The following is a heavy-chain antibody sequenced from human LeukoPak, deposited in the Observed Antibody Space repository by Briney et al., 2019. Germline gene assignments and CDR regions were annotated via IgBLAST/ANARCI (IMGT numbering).Heavy chain of an antibody. CDR2: IDGSGGST. J-gene: IGHJ2*01. CDR3: AKDLVTWASGNWYFDL. Sequence: GGSLRLSCAASGFTFSTYAMTWVRQAPGKGLEWVSSIDGSGGSTYYADSVKGRFTISRDNSKNALFLQMSSLRAEDTAVYYCAKDLVTWASGNWYFDLWGRGTLVTVSS. D-gene: IGHD2-21*02. V-gene: IGHV3-23*01. CDR1: GFTFSTYA.